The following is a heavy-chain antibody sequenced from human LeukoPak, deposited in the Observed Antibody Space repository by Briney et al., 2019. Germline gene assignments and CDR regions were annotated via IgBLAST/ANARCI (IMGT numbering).Heavy chain of an antibody. CDR2: IYYSGST. CDR1: GGSISSSSYY. Sequence: PSETLSLTCTVSGGSISSSSYYWGWIRQPPGKGLEWIGSIYYSGSTYYNPSLKSRVTISVDTSKNQFSLKLSSVTAADTAVYYYARQSTVLWFGELLDTYFDYWGQGTLVTVSS. CDR3: ARQSTVLWFGELLDTYFDY. V-gene: IGHV4-39*01. J-gene: IGHJ4*02. D-gene: IGHD3-10*01.